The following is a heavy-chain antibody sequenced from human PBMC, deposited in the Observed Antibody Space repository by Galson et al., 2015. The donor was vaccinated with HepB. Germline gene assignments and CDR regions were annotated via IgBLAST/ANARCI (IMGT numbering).Heavy chain of an antibody. D-gene: IGHD3-3*01. CDR1: GFTFSSYA. Sequence: SLRLSCAASGFTFSSYAMSWVRQAPGKRLEWVSAISGSGGSTYYADSVKGRFTISRDNSKNTLYLQMNSLRAEDTAVYYCAKDNGDFWSGSRRFDYWGQGTLVTVSS. V-gene: IGHV3-23*01. J-gene: IGHJ4*02. CDR2: ISGSGGST. CDR3: AKDNGDFWSGSRRFDY.